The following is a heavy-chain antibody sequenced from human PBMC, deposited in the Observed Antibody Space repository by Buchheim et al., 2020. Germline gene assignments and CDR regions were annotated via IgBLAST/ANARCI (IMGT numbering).Heavy chain of an antibody. V-gene: IGHV4-30-2*01. CDR1: GGSISSGGYS. D-gene: IGHD3-16*02. J-gene: IGHJ4*02. CDR2: IHHGGTT. CDR3: ARRVMIMFGGVISRRGYYFDY. Sequence: QVQLQESGSGLVKPSQTLSLTCAVSGGSISSGGYSWSWIRQPPGKGLEWIGYIHHGGTTHYNPSLKSRVTISVDRSKNQFSLNLSSVTAADTAVYYCARRVMIMFGGVISRRGYYFDYWGQGTL.